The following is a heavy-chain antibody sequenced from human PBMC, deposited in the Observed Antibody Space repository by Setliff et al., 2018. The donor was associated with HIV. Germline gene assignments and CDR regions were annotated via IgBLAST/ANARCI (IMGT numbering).Heavy chain of an antibody. Sequence: GGSLRLSCTASGFTFRNFWMNWVRQAPGKGLEWVANIKEDGSKKNYVDSVKGRFTISRDNAKNSLFLQMNSLTAEDTAIYYCTIGHYRSGWGQGTQVTVSS. CDR1: GFTFRNFW. V-gene: IGHV3-7*03. CDR2: IKEDGSKK. CDR3: TIGHYRSG. D-gene: IGHD3-10*01. J-gene: IGHJ4*02.